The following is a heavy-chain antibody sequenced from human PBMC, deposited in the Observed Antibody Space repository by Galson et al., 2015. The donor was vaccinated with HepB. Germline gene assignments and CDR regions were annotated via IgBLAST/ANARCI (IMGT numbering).Heavy chain of an antibody. Sequence: SVKVSCKASGGTFSSYAISWVRQAPGQGLEWMGGIIPIFGTANYAQKFQGRVTITADKSTSTAYMELSSLRSEDTAVYYCARDGIPAASNNWFDPWGQGTLVTVSS. J-gene: IGHJ5*02. D-gene: IGHD2-2*01. CDR2: IIPIFGTA. CDR3: ARDGIPAASNNWFDP. CDR1: GGTFSSYA. V-gene: IGHV1-69*06.